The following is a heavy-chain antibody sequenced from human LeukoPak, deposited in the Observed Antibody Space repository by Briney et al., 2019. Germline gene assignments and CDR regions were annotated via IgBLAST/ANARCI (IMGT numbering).Heavy chain of an antibody. V-gene: IGHV3-48*04. J-gene: IGHJ4*02. CDR3: ARDFDHGDYIDF. CDR1: GFTFSTYT. D-gene: IGHD4/OR15-4a*01. CDR2: ISSGGLTI. Sequence: GGSLRLSCVASGFTFSTYTFNWVRQAPGKGLEWLSYISSGGLTIFYADSVKGRFTISRDNTKNAIYLDMSNLRAEDTAVYYCARDFDHGDYIDFWGQGTLVAVSS.